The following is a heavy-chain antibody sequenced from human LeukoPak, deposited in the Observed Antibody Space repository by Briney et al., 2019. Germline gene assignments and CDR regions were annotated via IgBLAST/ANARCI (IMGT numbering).Heavy chain of an antibody. CDR3: AKNYGSGTYYNYFDS. CDR2: ISGSGGAT. Sequence: PGGSLRLSCAASGFTFSSFAMSWVRRAPGQGLEWVSSISGSGGATYYADSVKGRFTISRDNSENTLYLQISSLRAEDTAVFYCAKNYGSGTYYNYFDSWGQGTLVTVSS. V-gene: IGHV3-23*01. D-gene: IGHD3-10*01. J-gene: IGHJ4*02. CDR1: GFTFSSFA.